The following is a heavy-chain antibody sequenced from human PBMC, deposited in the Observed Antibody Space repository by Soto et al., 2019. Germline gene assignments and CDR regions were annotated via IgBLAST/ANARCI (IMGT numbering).Heavy chain of an antibody. CDR3: ARDGLVRLTGDPWYYYYGMDV. D-gene: IGHD7-27*01. Sequence: QVQLVQSGAEVKKPGASVKVSCKASGYTFTSYGISWVRQAPGQGLEWMGWISAYNGNTNYAQKLQGRVTMTTDTSTRTAYMELRSLRSDDTAVYYCARDGLVRLTGDPWYYYYGMDVWGQGTTVTVSS. V-gene: IGHV1-18*04. CDR2: ISAYNGNT. CDR1: GYTFTSYG. J-gene: IGHJ6*02.